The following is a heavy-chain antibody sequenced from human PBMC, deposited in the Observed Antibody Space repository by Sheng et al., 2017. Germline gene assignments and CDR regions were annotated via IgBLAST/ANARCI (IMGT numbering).Heavy chain of an antibody. D-gene: IGHD4-4*01. CDR2: ISSSGSTI. Sequence: EVQLVESGGGLVQPGGSLRLSCAASGFTFSSYEMNWVRQAPGKGLEWVSYISSSGSTIYYADSVKGRFTISRDNAKNSLYLQMNSLRAEDTAVYYCARGRYSNYYYYGMDVVGPRGPRSPVSS. J-gene: IGHJ6*04. V-gene: IGHV3-48*03. CDR3: ARGRYSNYYYYGMDV. CDR1: GFTFSSYE.